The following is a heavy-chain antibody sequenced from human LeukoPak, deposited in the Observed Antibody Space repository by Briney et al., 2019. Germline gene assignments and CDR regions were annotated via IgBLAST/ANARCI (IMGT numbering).Heavy chain of an antibody. J-gene: IGHJ4*02. CDR1: GFIFSNFD. CDR3: ARGGLESPWSGYNAPDF. V-gene: IGHV3-64*02. Sequence: GGSLRLSCAASGFIFSNFDMHWGRQAPGKGLEYVSSINAGGGSTYYAASVKGRFTISRDAVKDTLYLQMGSVRIEDTAVYYCARGGLESPWSGYNAPDFWGQGTLVAVSS. D-gene: IGHD3-3*01. CDR2: INAGGGST.